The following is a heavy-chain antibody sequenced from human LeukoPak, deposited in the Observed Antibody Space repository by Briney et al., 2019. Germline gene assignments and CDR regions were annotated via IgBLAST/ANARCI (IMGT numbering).Heavy chain of an antibody. D-gene: IGHD6-19*01. Sequence: GASVKVSCKASGYTFTSYYMHWVRQAPGQGLEWMGIINPSGGSTSYAQKFQGRVTMTRDTSTSTVYMELSSLRSEDTAVYYCARGDRAPRGWYFLGQTDYWGQGTLVTVSS. V-gene: IGHV1-46*01. CDR3: ARGDRAPRGWYFLGQTDY. CDR1: GYTFTSYY. J-gene: IGHJ4*02. CDR2: INPSGGST.